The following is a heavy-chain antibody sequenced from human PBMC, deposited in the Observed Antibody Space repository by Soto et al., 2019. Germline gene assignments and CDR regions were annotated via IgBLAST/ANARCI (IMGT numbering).Heavy chain of an antibody. CDR2: ISAYNGNT. CDR3: ARWGWDGSAKRVYYYYGMDV. V-gene: IGHV1-18*01. D-gene: IGHD1-26*01. CDR1: GYTFTSYG. Sequence: QVPLVQSGAEVKKPGASVKVSCKASGYTFTSYGISWVRQAPGQGLEWMGWISAYNGNTNHAQKLQGRVNMTTDTSTSTAYMELRSLRSDDTAVYYCARWGWDGSAKRVYYYYGMDVWGQGTTVTVSS. J-gene: IGHJ6*02.